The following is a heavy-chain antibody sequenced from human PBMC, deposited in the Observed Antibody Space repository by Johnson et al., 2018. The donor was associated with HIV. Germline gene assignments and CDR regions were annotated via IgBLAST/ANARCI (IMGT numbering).Heavy chain of an antibody. D-gene: IGHD3-22*01. V-gene: IGHV3-30*18. CDR2: ISYDGSNK. Sequence: QVQLVESGGGVVQPGRSLRLSCAASGFTFSSYAMHWVRQAPGKGLEWVAVISYDGSNKYNADSVKGRFTISRDNSKNTLYLQMNSLRPEDTAFYYCAKDVDTSGYFYYGFDIWGQGTMVTVSS. J-gene: IGHJ3*02. CDR3: AKDVDTSGYFYYGFDI. CDR1: GFTFSSYA.